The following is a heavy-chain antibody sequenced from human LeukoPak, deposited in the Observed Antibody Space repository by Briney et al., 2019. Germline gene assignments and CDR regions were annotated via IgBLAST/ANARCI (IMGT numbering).Heavy chain of an antibody. D-gene: IGHD6-19*01. Sequence: GGSLRLSCAASGVTLSTYWMSWVRQAPGKGLEWVAIIKQDGSEKYYVDSVKGRFTISRDNAKNSLYLQMNSLRAEDTAVYYCAGSGGWLLHYWSQGTLVTVSS. V-gene: IGHV3-7*01. CDR3: AGSGGWLLHY. J-gene: IGHJ4*02. CDR2: IKQDGSEK. CDR1: GVTLSTYW.